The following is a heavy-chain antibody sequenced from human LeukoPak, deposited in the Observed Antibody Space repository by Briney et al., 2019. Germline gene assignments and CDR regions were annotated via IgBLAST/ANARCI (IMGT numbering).Heavy chain of an antibody. Sequence: SVKVSCKASGGTFSSYAISWVRQAPGQGLEWMGGIIPIFGTANYAQKFQGRVTITADESTSTAYMELSRLRSDDTAVYYCAREDTAMATTYGMDVWGQGTTVTVSS. CDR3: AREDTAMATTYGMDV. CDR2: IIPIFGTA. D-gene: IGHD5-18*01. CDR1: GGTFSSYA. V-gene: IGHV1-69*13. J-gene: IGHJ6*02.